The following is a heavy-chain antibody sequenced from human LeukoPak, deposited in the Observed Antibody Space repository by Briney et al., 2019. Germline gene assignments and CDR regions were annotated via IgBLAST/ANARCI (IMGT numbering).Heavy chain of an antibody. Sequence: SETLSLSCAVYGGSFRGYYWSWIRQPPGKGLEWIGEINHSGSTNYNPSLKSRVTISVDTSKNQFSLKLSSVTAADTAVYYCARGRGYCSGGSCYSGVGYYYYYYMDVWGKGTTVTVSS. CDR2: INHSGST. V-gene: IGHV4-34*01. CDR3: ARGRGYCSGGSCYSGVGYYYYYYMDV. CDR1: GGSFRGYY. D-gene: IGHD2-15*01. J-gene: IGHJ6*03.